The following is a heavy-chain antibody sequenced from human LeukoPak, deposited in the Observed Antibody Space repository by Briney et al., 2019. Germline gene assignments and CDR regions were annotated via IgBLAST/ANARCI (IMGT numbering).Heavy chain of an antibody. CDR1: GGSISNYY. CDR3: ARQTVMVVAAAYAPDAFDI. Sequence: SETLSLTCTISGGSISNYYWSWIRQPPGKGLEWIGYIYYSGSTNYNPPLRSRVTISVDTAKNQFSLKLTSVTAADTAVYYCARQTVMVVAAAYAPDAFDIWGQGTMVTVSS. V-gene: IGHV4-59*01. CDR2: IYYSGST. D-gene: IGHD2-15*01. J-gene: IGHJ3*02.